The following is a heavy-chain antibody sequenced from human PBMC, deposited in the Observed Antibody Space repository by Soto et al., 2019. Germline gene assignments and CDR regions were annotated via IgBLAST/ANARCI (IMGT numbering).Heavy chain of an antibody. Sequence: GGSLRLSCAASGFTFSSFGMHWVRQAPGKGLEWVALIWYDGSNKYYADSVKGRFTISRDNSKNTLYLQMNSLRAEDTAVYYCARVGIAAAVWGQGTLVTVSS. CDR3: ARVGIAAAV. V-gene: IGHV3-30*02. J-gene: IGHJ4*02. CDR1: GFTFSSFG. D-gene: IGHD6-13*01. CDR2: IWYDGSNK.